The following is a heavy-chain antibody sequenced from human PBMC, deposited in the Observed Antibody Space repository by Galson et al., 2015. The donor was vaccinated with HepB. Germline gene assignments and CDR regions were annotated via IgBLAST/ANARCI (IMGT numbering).Heavy chain of an antibody. J-gene: IGHJ5*02. CDR3: ARDWGYSPPRSIDH. D-gene: IGHD5-18*01. CDR1: DASISDND. CDR2: IYHSGST. Sequence: ETLSLTYTRADASISDNDWCWLRQRPGKRLEWTGSIYHSGSTYYNPSLKSRVTISVDTSKNQYSLKLGYVTAAGPAVYYCARDWGYSPPRSIDHWGQGTLVTVSS. V-gene: IGHV4-38-2*02.